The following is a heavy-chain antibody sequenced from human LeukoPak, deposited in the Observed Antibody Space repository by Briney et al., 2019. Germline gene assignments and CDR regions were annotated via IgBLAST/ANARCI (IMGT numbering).Heavy chain of an antibody. CDR1: VFTFCGWE. D-gene: IGHD3-10*01. V-gene: IGHV3-48*03. Sequence: PVRSLRLSCAISVFTFCGWELTCVRQSPGKGLEWISYISRSVNTIDYTDSVKGRFTTSRDNAKTSLYLHMNRLRVEDRTVYYFAIVATMGRVPLDALDMWGQGAMVSVSS. CDR2: ISRSVNTI. J-gene: IGHJ3*02. CDR3: AIVATMGRVPLDALDM.